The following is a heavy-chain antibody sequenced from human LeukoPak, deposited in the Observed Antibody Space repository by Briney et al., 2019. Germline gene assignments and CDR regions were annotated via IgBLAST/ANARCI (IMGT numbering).Heavy chain of an antibody. Sequence: GGSLRLSCAASGFTLSSYSMNWVRQAPGKGLEWVSIISGSGGSTYYAVSVKGRFTISRDNSKDTLWLQMNNLRAEDTAVYYCAKNGPPRIALDASIDYWGQGTLVTVSS. V-gene: IGHV3-23*01. D-gene: IGHD6-13*01. CDR1: GFTLSSYS. CDR2: ISGSGGST. J-gene: IGHJ4*02. CDR3: AKNGPPRIALDASIDY.